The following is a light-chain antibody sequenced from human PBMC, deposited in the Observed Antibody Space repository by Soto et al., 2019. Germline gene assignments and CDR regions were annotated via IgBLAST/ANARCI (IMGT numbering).Light chain of an antibody. CDR1: SSNIESNT. CDR3: AAWDDSLNGWV. Sequence: QAVVTQPPSASGTPGQRVTISCSGSSSNIESNTVNWYQHLPRTAPKLLIYTNNQRPSGVPDRFSGSKSGTSASLAISGLQSEDEADYYCAAWDDSLNGWVFGGGTKLTVL. J-gene: IGLJ3*02. V-gene: IGLV1-44*01. CDR2: TNN.